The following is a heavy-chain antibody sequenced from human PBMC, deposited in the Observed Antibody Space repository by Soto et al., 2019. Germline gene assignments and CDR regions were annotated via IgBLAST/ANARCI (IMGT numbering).Heavy chain of an antibody. CDR2: MNPNSGNT. V-gene: IGHV1-8*01. J-gene: IGHJ3*02. Sequence: ASVKVSCKASGYTFTSYDINWVRQATGQGLEWMGWMNPNSGNTGYAQKFQGRVTMTRNTSISTAYMELNSLRAEDTAVYYCARDLESGSYAGAFDIGGQGTMVTVSS. CDR3: ARDLESGSYAGAFDI. CDR1: GYTFTSYD. D-gene: IGHD1-26*01.